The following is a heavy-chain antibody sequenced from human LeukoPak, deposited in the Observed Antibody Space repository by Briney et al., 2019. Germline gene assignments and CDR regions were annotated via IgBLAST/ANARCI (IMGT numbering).Heavy chain of an antibody. J-gene: IGHJ4*02. D-gene: IGHD6-13*01. CDR2: ISGSGGST. Sequence: GASLRLLCAASGFTFSSYSMSWGRQELREGLQWWSVISGSGGSTYYADSVWGRFTISRDNSKNTLYLQINSLRAEDTAVYYCAKGGHSSSWYGPDYWGEGTLVTVSS. CDR1: GFTFSSYS. CDR3: AKGGHSSSWYGPDY. V-gene: IGHV3-23*01.